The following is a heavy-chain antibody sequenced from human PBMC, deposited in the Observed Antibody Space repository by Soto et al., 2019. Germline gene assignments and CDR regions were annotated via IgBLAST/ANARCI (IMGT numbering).Heavy chain of an antibody. V-gene: IGHV4-39*01. Sequence: CTVSGGSITSSSHYWGWIRQPPGKGLEYIGNFYYTGSTYYNPSLKSRLTIFVDTSNNQFSLKLSSVTAADTAIYYCARTQQLAFDYWGQGTLVTVSS. J-gene: IGHJ4*02. CDR2: FYYTGST. D-gene: IGHD6-13*01. CDR3: ARTQQLAFDY. CDR1: GGSITSSSHY.